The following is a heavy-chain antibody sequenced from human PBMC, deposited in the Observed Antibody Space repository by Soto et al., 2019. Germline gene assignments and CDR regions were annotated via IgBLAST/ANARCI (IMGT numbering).Heavy chain of an antibody. V-gene: IGHV3-48*01. J-gene: IGHJ6*02. CDR1: GFTFSSYS. CDR3: AREGQWLVLYYYYGMDV. D-gene: IGHD6-19*01. Sequence: EVQLVESGGGLVQPGGSLRLSCAASGFTFSSYSMNWVRQAPGKGLEWVSYISSSSSTIYYADSVKGRFTISRDNAKNSLYLQMNILRAEDTAVYYCAREGQWLVLYYYYGMDVWGQGTTVTVSS. CDR2: ISSSSSTI.